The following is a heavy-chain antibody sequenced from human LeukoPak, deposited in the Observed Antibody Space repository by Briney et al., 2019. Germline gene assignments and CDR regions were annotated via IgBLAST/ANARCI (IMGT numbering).Heavy chain of an antibody. D-gene: IGHD3-10*01. Sequence: SETLSLTCTVSGGSISSGSYYWSWIRQPAGKGLEWIGRIYTSGSTNYNPSLKSRVTISVDTSKNQFSLKLSSVTAADTAVYYCAGPLDGVRGLNAFDIWGQGTMVTVSS. CDR1: GGSISSGSYY. CDR2: IYTSGST. J-gene: IGHJ3*02. CDR3: AGPLDGVRGLNAFDI. V-gene: IGHV4-61*02.